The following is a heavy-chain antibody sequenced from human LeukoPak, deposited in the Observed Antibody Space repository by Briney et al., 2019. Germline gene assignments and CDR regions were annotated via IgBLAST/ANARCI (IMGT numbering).Heavy chain of an antibody. J-gene: IGHJ4*02. D-gene: IGHD6-13*01. V-gene: IGHV3-53*05. CDR1: GFTVSSNY. CDR2: IYTGGST. CDR3: AREATPGAWDYFDS. Sequence: GGSLRFSCAASGFTVSSNYMRWVRQAPGKGLEWVSVIYTGGSTYYADSVKGRFTISRDNSKNTLYLQMGSLRTEDTAVYYCAREATPGAWDYFDSWGQGTLVTVSS.